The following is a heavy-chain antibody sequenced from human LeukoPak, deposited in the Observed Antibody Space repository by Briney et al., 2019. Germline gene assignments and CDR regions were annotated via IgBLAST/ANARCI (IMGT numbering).Heavy chain of an antibody. J-gene: IGHJ4*02. Sequence: GGSLRLSCAASGFTFSSYDMHWVRQAPGKGLEWVSAIGTAGDTYYPGSVKGRFTISRENAKNSLYLQMNSLRAGDTAVYYCARMAVVTRGFDYWGQGTLVTVSS. CDR1: GFTFSSYD. CDR3: ARMAVVTRGFDY. V-gene: IGHV3-13*04. CDR2: IGTAGDT. D-gene: IGHD2-21*02.